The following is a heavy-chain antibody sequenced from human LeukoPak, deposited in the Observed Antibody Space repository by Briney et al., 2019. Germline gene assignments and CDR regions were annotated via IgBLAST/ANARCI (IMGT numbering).Heavy chain of an antibody. CDR3: ARDVGATPGYFDY. CDR1: GGSISSYY. D-gene: IGHD1-26*01. V-gene: IGHV4-59*01. Sequence: SETLSLTCTVSGGSISSYYWNWIRQPPGKGLEWIGYIYYSGSTNYNPSLKSRVTISVDTSKNQFSLKLSSVTAADTAVYYCARDVGATPGYFDYWGQEPWSPSPQ. CDR2: IYYSGST. J-gene: IGHJ4*01.